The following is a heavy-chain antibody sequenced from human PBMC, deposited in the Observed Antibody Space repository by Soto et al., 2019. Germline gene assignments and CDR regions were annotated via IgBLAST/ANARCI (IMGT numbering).Heavy chain of an antibody. CDR3: AKGRSYYYYYGVDV. V-gene: IGHV3-23*01. CDR2: IIDSGSKK. J-gene: IGHJ6*02. Sequence: PGGSLRLSCAASGFTFSNYWMTWVRQAPGKGLEWVSDIIDSGSKKFYVDSVKGRFTISRDNAKSTLYLQMNSLRAEDTALYYCAKGRSYYYYYGVDVWGQGTTVTVSS. CDR1: GFTFSNYW.